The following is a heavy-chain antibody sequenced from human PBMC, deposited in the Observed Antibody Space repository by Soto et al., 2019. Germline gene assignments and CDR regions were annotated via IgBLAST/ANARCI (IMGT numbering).Heavy chain of an antibody. V-gene: IGHV3-33*08. CDR1: GFTVGLNF. CDR3: ARPYYYDASSPFFDY. J-gene: IGHJ4*02. D-gene: IGHD3-22*01. CDR2: IWYDGSNK. Sequence: GGSLRLSCAASGFTVGLNFVHWVRQAPGKGLEWVAVIWYDGSNKYYADSVKGRFTISRDNSKNTLYLQMNSLRAEDTAVYYCARPYYYDASSPFFDYWGQGTPVTVSS.